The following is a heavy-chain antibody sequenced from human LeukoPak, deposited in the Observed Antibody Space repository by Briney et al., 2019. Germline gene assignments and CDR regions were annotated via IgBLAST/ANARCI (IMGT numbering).Heavy chain of an antibody. Sequence: ASVKVSCKASGYTFTGYYMRWVRQAPGQGLEWMGWINPNSGGTNYAQKFQGRVTMTRDTSISTAYMELSRLRSDDTAVYYCARVFGAALFDTAMDPFDYWGQGTLVTVSS. V-gene: IGHV1-2*02. D-gene: IGHD5-18*01. CDR3: ARVFGAALFDTAMDPFDY. CDR2: INPNSGGT. CDR1: GYTFTGYY. J-gene: IGHJ4*02.